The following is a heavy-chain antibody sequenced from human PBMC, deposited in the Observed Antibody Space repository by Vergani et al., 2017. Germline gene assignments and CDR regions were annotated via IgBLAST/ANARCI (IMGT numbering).Heavy chain of an antibody. V-gene: IGHV4-61*02. CDR1: GGSISAGYYF. J-gene: IGHJ3*01. D-gene: IGHD2-15*01. CDR2: ISASGNA. CDR3: ARRSGGYYSGGKVHPLRTAFDV. Sequence: QVQLQASGPGRVKPSQTLSLTCTMSGGSISAGYYFWTWIRQPAGKGLEWLGPISASGNASHSPSLKTRVSMSVDTSKNQFSLTVPSVTAADTAIYFCARRSGGYYSGGKVHPLRTAFDVWGHGTVVTVSS.